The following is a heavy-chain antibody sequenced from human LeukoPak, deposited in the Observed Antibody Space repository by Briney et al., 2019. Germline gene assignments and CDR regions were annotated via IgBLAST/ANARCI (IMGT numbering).Heavy chain of an antibody. CDR3: AREVEYSSSWYPFDY. CDR1: GFTFSSYN. Sequence: GGSLRLSCAASGFTFSSYNMKWVRQAPGKGLEWVSSISSRSSYIFYADSVKGRFTISRDNAKKSLYLQMNSLRAEDTAVYYCAREVEYSSSWYPFDYWGQGTLVTVSS. V-gene: IGHV3-21*01. CDR2: ISSRSSYI. D-gene: IGHD6-13*01. J-gene: IGHJ4*02.